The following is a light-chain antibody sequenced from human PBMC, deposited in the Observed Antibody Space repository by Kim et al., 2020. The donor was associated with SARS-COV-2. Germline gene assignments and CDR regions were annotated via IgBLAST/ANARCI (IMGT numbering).Light chain of an antibody. CDR2: WAS. J-gene: IGKJ4*01. V-gene: IGKV4-1*01. CDR3: QQSFSFPLS. Sequence: DIVMTQSPESLAVSLGERATINCKSSQSVVDSSNNKNFLAWYQQKPGQPPELLIYWASTRKSGVPDRFSGSGSGSDFTLAISSLQAEDVAIYYCQQSFSFPLSFGGGTKVDIK. CDR1: QSVVDSSNNKNF.